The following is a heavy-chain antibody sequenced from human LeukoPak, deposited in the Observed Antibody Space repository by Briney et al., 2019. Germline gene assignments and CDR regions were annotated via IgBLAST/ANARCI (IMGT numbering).Heavy chain of an antibody. CDR1: GFTFSSYA. Sequence: PGGSLRLSCAASGFTFSSYAMSWVRQAPGKGLEWVSAISGSGGSTYYADSVKGRFTISRDNSKNTLYLQMNSLRAEDTAVYYCARSPSYYYDSSGYYYAPFGYWGQGTLVTVSS. CDR2: ISGSGGST. V-gene: IGHV3-23*01. D-gene: IGHD3-22*01. CDR3: ARSPSYYYDSSGYYYAPFGY. J-gene: IGHJ4*02.